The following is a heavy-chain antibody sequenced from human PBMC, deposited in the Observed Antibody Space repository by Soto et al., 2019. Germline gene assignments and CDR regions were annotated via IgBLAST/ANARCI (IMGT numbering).Heavy chain of an antibody. CDR3: ARHTLVREIKYICWFDP. J-gene: IGHJ5*02. CDR2: IYYSGST. V-gene: IGHV4-59*08. Sequence: PSETLSLTCTVSGGSISSYYWSWIRQPPGKGLEWIGYIYYSGSTNYNPSLKSRVTISVDTSKNQFSLKLSSVTAADTAVYYCARHTLVREIKYICWFDPWGHGTLVTVSS. CDR1: GGSISSYY. D-gene: IGHD3-10*01.